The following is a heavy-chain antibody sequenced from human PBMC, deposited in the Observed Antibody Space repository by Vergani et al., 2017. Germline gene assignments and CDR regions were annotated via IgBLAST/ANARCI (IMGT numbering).Heavy chain of an antibody. D-gene: IGHD2-2*01. CDR1: GDSVSSNSAA. V-gene: IGHV6-1*01. J-gene: IGHJ6*03. Sequence: QVQLQQSGPGLVKPSQTLSLTCAISGDSVSSNSAAWNWIRQSPSRGLEWLGRTYYRSKWYNDYAVSVKSRITINPDTSKHQFPLQLNSVTPEDTAVYYCARMNIVVVPAAVRYYYYMDVWGKGTTVTVSS. CDR2: TYYRSKWYN. CDR3: ARMNIVVVPAAVRYYYYMDV.